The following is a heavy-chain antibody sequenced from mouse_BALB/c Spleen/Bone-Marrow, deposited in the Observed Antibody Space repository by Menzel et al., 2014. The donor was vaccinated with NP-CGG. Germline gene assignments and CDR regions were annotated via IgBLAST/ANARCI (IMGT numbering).Heavy chain of an antibody. CDR1: GFNIKDTY. V-gene: IGHV14-3*02. CDR2: IDPANGNT. Sequence: EVHLVESGAELVKPGASVKLSCTASGFNIKDTYMHWVKQRPEQGLEWIGRIDPANGNTKYDPKFQGKATIIADTSSNTAYLQLSSLTSEDTAVYYCARGPYWGQGTTLTVSS. CDR3: ARGPY. J-gene: IGHJ2*01.